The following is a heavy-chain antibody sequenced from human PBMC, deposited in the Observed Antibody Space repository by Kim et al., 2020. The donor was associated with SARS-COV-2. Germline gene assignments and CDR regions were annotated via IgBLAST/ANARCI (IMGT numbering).Heavy chain of an antibody. V-gene: IGHV6-1*01. CDR2: TYYRSKWYN. D-gene: IGHD6-13*01. Sequence: SQTLSLTCAISGDSVSSNSAAWNWIRPSPSRGLEWLGRTYYRSKWYNDYAVSVKSRITINPDTSKNQFSLQLNSVTPEDTAVYYCARLGRQLVPYYYYGMDVWGQGTTVTVSS. CDR1: GDSVSSNSAA. J-gene: IGHJ6*02. CDR3: ARLGRQLVPYYYYGMDV.